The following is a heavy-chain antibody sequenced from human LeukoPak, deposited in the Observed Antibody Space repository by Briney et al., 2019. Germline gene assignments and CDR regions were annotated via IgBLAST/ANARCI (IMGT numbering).Heavy chain of an antibody. CDR3: ARVSIGDYVWGSYRYSDY. V-gene: IGHV3-21*01. D-gene: IGHD3-16*02. Sequence: GGSLRLSCAASGFTFSSYGMHWVRQAPGKGLEWVSSISSSSSYIYYADSVKGRFTISRDNAKNSLYLQMNSLRAEDTAVYYCARVSIGDYVWGSYRYSDYWGQGTLVTVSS. CDR2: ISSSSSYI. J-gene: IGHJ4*02. CDR1: GFTFSSYG.